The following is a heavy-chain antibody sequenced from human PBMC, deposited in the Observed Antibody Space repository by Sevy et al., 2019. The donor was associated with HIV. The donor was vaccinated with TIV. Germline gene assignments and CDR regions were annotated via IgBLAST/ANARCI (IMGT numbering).Heavy chain of an antibody. CDR3: AREGPYYDSSGLFDY. CDR1: GFTFSSYW. D-gene: IGHD3-22*01. Sequence: GGSLRLSCAASGFTFSSYWMSWVRQAPGKGLEWVANIKQDGSEKYYVDSVKGRFTISRDNAKNSLYLQMNSLRAEDTGVYYCAREGPYYDSSGLFDYWGQGTLVTVSS. J-gene: IGHJ4*02. V-gene: IGHV3-7*03. CDR2: IKQDGSEK.